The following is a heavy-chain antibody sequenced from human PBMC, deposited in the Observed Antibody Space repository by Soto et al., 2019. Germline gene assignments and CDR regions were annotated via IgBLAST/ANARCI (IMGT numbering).Heavy chain of an antibody. V-gene: IGHV1-69*01. CDR2: IIPVFGAP. CDR1: GVVFSTYA. J-gene: IGHJ5*02. Sequence: QVQLVQSGAELKRPGSSVKFSCKASGVVFSTYAITWVRQAPGQGLEWMGVIIPVFGAPKYAQRFQGRVTITADESTSTAYMELSSLRSEDTAVYYCARVGARYQLLYDWFDPWGQGTLVTVSS. CDR3: ARVGARYQLLYDWFDP. D-gene: IGHD2-2*02.